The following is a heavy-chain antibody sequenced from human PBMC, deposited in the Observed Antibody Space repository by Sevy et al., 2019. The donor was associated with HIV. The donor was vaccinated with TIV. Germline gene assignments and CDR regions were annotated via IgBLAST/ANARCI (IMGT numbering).Heavy chain of an antibody. D-gene: IGHD3-10*01. J-gene: IGHJ4*02. V-gene: IGHV3-21*01. CDR1: GFTFSSYA. CDR3: AREGALFYGSGSYYGY. Sequence: GRSLRLSCAASGFTFSSYAMNWVRQAPGKGLEWVSSISSSSSYIYYADSVKGRFTISRDNAKNSLYLQMNSLRAEDTAVYYCAREGALFYGSGSYYGYWGQGTLVTVSS. CDR2: ISSSSSYI.